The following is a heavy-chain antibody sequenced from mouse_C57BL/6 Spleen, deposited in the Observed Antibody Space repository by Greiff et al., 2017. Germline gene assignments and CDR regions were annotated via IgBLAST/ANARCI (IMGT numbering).Heavy chain of an antibody. CDR1: GYAFSSSW. Sequence: VQLLESGPELVKPGASVKISCKASGYAFSSSWMNWVKQRPGKGLEWIGRIYPGDGDTNYNGKFKGKATLAADNSSSTAYMQLSSLTSEDSAVYFCARSGSSYEYWGQGTTLTVSA. J-gene: IGHJ2*01. D-gene: IGHD1-1*01. CDR3: ARSGSSYEY. V-gene: IGHV1-82*01. CDR2: IYPGDGDT.